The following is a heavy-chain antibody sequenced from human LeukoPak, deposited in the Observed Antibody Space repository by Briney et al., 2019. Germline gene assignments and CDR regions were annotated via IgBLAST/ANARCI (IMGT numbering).Heavy chain of an antibody. V-gene: IGHV4-61*05. D-gene: IGHD6-19*01. CDR1: GGSISSSSYY. CDR3: ARVASSGWYIFDY. CDR2: IYYSGST. Sequence: PSETLSLTCTVSGGSISSSSYYWGWLRQPPGKGLEWIGYIYYSGSTNYNPSLKSRVTISVDTSKNQFSLKLSSVTAADTAVYYCARVASSGWYIFDYWGQGTLVTVSS. J-gene: IGHJ4*02.